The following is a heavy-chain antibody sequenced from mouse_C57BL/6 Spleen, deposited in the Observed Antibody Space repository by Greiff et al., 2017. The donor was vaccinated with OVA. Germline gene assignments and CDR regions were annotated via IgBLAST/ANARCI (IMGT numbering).Heavy chain of an antibody. J-gene: IGHJ4*01. V-gene: IGHV2-5*01. D-gene: IGHD4-1*02. CDR2: IWRGGST. Sequence: QVQLQQSGPGLVQPSQSLSITCTVSGFSLTSYGVHWVRQSPGKGLEWMGVIWRGGSTDYNAAFMSRLSITKDNSKSQVFFKMNSLQADDTAIYYCAKTPNWDEAMDYWGQGTSVTVSS. CDR3: AKTPNWDEAMDY. CDR1: GFSLTSYG.